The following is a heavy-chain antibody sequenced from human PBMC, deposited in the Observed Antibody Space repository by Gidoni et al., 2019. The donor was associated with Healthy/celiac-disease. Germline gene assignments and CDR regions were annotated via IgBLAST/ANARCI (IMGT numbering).Heavy chain of an antibody. CDR3: TLQRATGRWPKTGGSFDY. V-gene: IGHV3-15*01. CDR1: GFTFSNAW. D-gene: IGHD2-8*02. Sequence: EVQLVESGGGLVKPGGSLRLSCAASGFTFSNAWMSWVRQAPGKGLEWVGRIKSKTDGGTTDYAAPVKGRFTISRDDSKNTLYLQMNSLKTEDTAVYYCTLQRATGRWPKTGGSFDYWGQGTLVTVSS. CDR2: IKSKTDGGTT. J-gene: IGHJ4*02.